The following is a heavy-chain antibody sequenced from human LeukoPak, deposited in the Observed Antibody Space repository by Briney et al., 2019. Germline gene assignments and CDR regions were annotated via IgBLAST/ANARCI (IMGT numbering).Heavy chain of an antibody. CDR1: GFTFSDYY. Sequence: GRTLRLSCAPSGFTFSDYYMSWIRQAPGKGLEWGSYISSSGSTIYYADSVKGRFTISRDNAKNSLYLKMNSLRAEDTSVYYCARDHSRGPNPCDDYWGQGTLVTVSS. CDR2: ISSSGSTI. V-gene: IGHV3-11*01. J-gene: IGHJ4*02. D-gene: IGHD6-19*01. CDR3: ARDHSRGPNPCDDY.